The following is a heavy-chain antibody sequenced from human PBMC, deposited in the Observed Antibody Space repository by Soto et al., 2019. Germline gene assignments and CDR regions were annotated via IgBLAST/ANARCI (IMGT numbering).Heavy chain of an antibody. CDR1: GGSFSGYY. V-gene: IGHV4-34*01. Sequence: SETLSLTCAVYGGSFSGYYWSWIRQPPGKGLEWIGEINHSGSTNYNPSLKSRVTISVDTSKNQFSLKLSSVTAADTAVYYCARGDSYGRENYWGQGTLVTVSS. CDR3: ARGDSYGRENY. J-gene: IGHJ4*02. D-gene: IGHD5-18*01. CDR2: INHSGST.